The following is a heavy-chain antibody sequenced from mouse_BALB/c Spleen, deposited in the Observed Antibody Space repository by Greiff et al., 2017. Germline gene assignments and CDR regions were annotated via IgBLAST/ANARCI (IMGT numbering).Heavy chain of an antibody. CDR3: ARDMRGYDGEDYAMDD. CDR1: GFTFTDYY. CDR2: IRNKANGYTT. Sequence: EVKLVESGGGLVQPGGSLRLSCATSGFTFTDYYMSWVRQPPGKALEWLGFIRNKANGYTTEYSASVKGRFTISRDNSQSILYLQMNTLRAEDSATYYCARDMRGYDGEDYAMDDWGQGTSVTVSS. V-gene: IGHV7-3*02. D-gene: IGHD2-2*01. J-gene: IGHJ4*01.